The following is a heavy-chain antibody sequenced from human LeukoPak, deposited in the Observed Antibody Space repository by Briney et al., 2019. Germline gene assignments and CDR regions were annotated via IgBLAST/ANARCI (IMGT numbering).Heavy chain of an antibody. V-gene: IGHV3-21*01. CDR2: ISSSSSYI. CDR1: GFTFSSYS. CDR3: ARLGFYDYSGFDY. Sequence: GGSLRLSCAASGFTFSSYSMNWVRQAPGKGLEWVSSISSSSSYIYYADSVKGRFTISRDNSKKSLYLQMRSLRAEDTAIYYCARLGFYDYSGFDYWGQGTLVTVSP. J-gene: IGHJ4*02. D-gene: IGHD3-22*01.